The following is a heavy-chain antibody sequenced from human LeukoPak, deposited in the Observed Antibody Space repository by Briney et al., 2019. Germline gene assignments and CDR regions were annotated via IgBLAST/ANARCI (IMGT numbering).Heavy chain of an antibody. Sequence: ASVKVPCKASGYTFTRYGISWVRQAPGQGLEWMGWISAYNGNGKYAQKFQGRVTMTTDTSTSTAYMELRSLRSDDTAVYYCARMGINGDYDFDYWGQGTLVTVSS. V-gene: IGHV1-18*01. CDR3: ARMGINGDYDFDY. J-gene: IGHJ4*02. CDR1: GYTFTRYG. CDR2: ISAYNGNG. D-gene: IGHD4-17*01.